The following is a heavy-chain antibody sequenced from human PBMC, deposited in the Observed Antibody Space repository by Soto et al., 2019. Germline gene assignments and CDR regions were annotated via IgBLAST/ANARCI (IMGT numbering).Heavy chain of an antibody. CDR3: ASPDYGSGSYPDY. Sequence: QVQLVESGGGVVQPGRSLRLSCAASGFTFSSYAMHWVRQAPGKGLEWVAVISYDGGNKYYADSVKGRFTISRDNSKHTLYLQINSLRAEDTAVYYCASPDYGSGSYPDYWGQGTLVTVSS. D-gene: IGHD3-10*01. CDR2: ISYDGGNK. V-gene: IGHV3-30-3*01. J-gene: IGHJ4*02. CDR1: GFTFSSYA.